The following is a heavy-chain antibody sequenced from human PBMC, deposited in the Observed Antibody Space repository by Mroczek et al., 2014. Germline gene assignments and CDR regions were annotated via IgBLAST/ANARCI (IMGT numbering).Heavy chain of an antibody. J-gene: IGHJ6*02. CDR2: ISYDGSNK. D-gene: IGHD4-11*01. Sequence: VQLVQSGGGVVQPGRSLRLSCAASGFTFSSYGMHWVRQAPGKGLEWVAVISYDGSNKYYADSVKGRFTISRDNSKNTLYLQMNSLRAEDTAVYYCAKDSLMTTVIDYYYGMDVWGQGTTVTVSS. CDR1: GFTFSSYG. V-gene: IGHV3-30*18. CDR3: AKDSLMTTVIDYYYGMDV.